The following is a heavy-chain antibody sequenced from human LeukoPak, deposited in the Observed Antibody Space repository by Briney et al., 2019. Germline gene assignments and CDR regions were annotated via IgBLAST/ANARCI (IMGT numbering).Heavy chain of an antibody. D-gene: IGHD3-22*01. CDR2: INPNSGGT. CDR1: GYSFTTYG. Sequence: ASMKVSCEASGYSFTTYGVSWVRQAPGQGLEWMGWINPNSGGTNYAQKLQGRVTMTTDTSTSTAYMELRSLRSDDTAVYYCALFSSGYYYDAFDIWGQGTMVTVSS. J-gene: IGHJ3*02. V-gene: IGHV1-18*01. CDR3: ALFSSGYYYDAFDI.